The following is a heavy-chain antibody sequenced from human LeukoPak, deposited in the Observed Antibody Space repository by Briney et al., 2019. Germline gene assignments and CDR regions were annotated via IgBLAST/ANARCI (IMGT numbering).Heavy chain of an antibody. V-gene: IGHV1-2*02. J-gene: IGHJ1*01. Sequence: ASVKVSCKASGYTFTSYDINWVRQATGQGLEWMGWMNPNSGDTNFAQKFQGRVTMTRDTSISTVYMELSRLRSDDTAVFFCARGYYDSSDFEYFQHWGQGTLVTVSS. CDR3: ARGYYDSSDFEYFQH. CDR2: MNPNSGDT. D-gene: IGHD3-22*01. CDR1: GYTFTSYD.